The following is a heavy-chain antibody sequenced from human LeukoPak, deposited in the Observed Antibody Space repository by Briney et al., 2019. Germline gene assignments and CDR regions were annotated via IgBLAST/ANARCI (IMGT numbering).Heavy chain of an antibody. D-gene: IGHD6-13*01. CDR2: MNPNSGNT. CDR3: ARGSSSSVDAFDI. V-gene: IGHV1-8*01. CDR1: GYTFTSYD. J-gene: IGHJ3*02. Sequence: SVKVSRKASGYTFTSYDINWVRQATGQGLEWMGWMNPNSGNTGYAQKFQGRVTMTRNTSISTAYMELSSLRSEDTAVYYCARGSSSSVDAFDIWGQGAMVTVSS.